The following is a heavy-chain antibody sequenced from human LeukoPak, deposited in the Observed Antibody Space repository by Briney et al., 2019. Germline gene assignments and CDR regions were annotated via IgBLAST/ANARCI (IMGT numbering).Heavy chain of an antibody. CDR3: SKDQDIAAADYYFDY. Sequence: GRSLRLSCAASGFTFDDYAMHWVRQAPGKGLEWVSGISWNSGSIDYADSVKGRFTISRDNAKNSLYLQMNSLRAEDTAVYYCSKDQDIAAADYYFDYWGQGTLVTVSS. CDR2: ISWNSGSI. CDR1: GFTFDDYA. V-gene: IGHV3-9*01. J-gene: IGHJ4*02. D-gene: IGHD6-13*01.